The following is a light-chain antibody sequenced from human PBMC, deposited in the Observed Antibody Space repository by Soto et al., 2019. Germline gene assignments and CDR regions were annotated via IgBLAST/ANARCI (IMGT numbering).Light chain of an antibody. J-gene: IGKJ1*01. Sequence: EIVMTQYTSTLSVSQGEGSTLSFIASHSVSGDLAWYHHKPGQAPRLLIYGASTRATGIPARFSGSGSGTEFILTITSLQSEDSAVYYCQEYNTWPWTFGQGTKVDIK. V-gene: IGKV3-15*01. CDR3: QEYNTWPWT. CDR1: HSVSGD. CDR2: GAS.